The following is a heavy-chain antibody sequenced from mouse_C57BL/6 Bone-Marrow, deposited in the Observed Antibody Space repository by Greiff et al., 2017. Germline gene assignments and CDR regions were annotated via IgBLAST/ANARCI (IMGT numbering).Heavy chain of an antibody. CDR2: IHPNSGST. V-gene: IGHV1-64*01. Sequence: QVQLQQPGAELVKPGASVKLSCKASGYTFTSYWMHWVKQRPGQGLEWIGMIHPNSGSTNYNEKFKSKATLTVDKSSSTAYMQLSSLTSEDSAVYYCARVADDGYYVYWYFDVWGTGTTVTVSS. D-gene: IGHD2-3*01. CDR3: ARVADDGYYVYWYFDV. J-gene: IGHJ1*03. CDR1: GYTFTSYW.